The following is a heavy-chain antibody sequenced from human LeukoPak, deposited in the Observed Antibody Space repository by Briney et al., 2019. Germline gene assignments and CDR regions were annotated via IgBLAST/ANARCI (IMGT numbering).Heavy chain of an antibody. D-gene: IGHD6-13*01. CDR3: ARDLNKYSSSWFH. Sequence: SETLSLTCTVSGGSISSSSYYWGWIRQPPGKGLEWIGSIYYSGSTYYNPSPKSRVTISVDTSKNQFSLKLSSVTAADTAVYYCARDLNKYSSSWFHWGQGTLVTVSS. CDR2: IYYSGST. J-gene: IGHJ4*02. CDR1: GGSISSSSYY. V-gene: IGHV4-39*07.